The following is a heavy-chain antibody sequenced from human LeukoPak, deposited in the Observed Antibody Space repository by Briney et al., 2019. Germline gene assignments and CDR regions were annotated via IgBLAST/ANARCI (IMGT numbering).Heavy chain of an antibody. CDR1: GFTVSSNY. J-gene: IGHJ4*02. V-gene: IGHV3-66*01. CDR3: ARSRGAGPGAYFDY. Sequence: GGSLRLSCAISGFTVSSNYMSWVRQAPGKGLEWVSVIYSGGITDYAYSVKGRFTISRDNSKNTLHLQMNSLRAEDTAVYYCARSRGAGPGAYFDYWGQGTLITVS. CDR2: IYSGGIT. D-gene: IGHD6-19*01.